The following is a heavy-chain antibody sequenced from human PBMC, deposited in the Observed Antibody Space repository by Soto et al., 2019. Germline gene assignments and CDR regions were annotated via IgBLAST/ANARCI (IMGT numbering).Heavy chain of an antibody. D-gene: IGHD2-21*02. CDR3: ARETGSRLTMDV. V-gene: IGHV4-59*01. CDR1: GGSISSYY. J-gene: IGHJ6*03. Sequence: SGTLSLTCTVSGGSISSYYWSRIRQPPGKGLEWIGYIYYSGSTNYNPSLKSRVTISVDTSKNQFSLKLSSVTAADTAVYYCARETGSRLTMDVWGKGTTVTVSS. CDR2: IYYSGST.